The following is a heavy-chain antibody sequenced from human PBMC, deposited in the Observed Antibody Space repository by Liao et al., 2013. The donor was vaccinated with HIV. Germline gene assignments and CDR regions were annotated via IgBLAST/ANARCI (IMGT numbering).Heavy chain of an antibody. CDR3: ARVEGSNSYYYMDV. J-gene: IGHJ6*03. D-gene: IGHD2-15*01. V-gene: IGHV4-4*07. Sequence: GDSLSHYYWSWIRQPAGKGLEWIGRTYTSGSTNYNPSLKSRVTMSVDTSKNQFSLKLSSVTAADTAVYYCARVEGSNSYYYMDVWGKGTTVTVSS. CDR2: TYTSGST. CDR1: GDSLSHYY.